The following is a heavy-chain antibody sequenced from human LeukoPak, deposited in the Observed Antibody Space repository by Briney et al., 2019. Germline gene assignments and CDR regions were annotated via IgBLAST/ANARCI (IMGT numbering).Heavy chain of an antibody. V-gene: IGHV3-21*04. CDR3: ARCSSWAFDY. CDR1: GFTFSSYS. Sequence: GGSLRLSCAASGFTFSSYSMNWVRQAPGKGLEWVSSISSSSSYIYYADSVKGRFTISRDNSKNTLYLQMNSLRAEDTAVYYCARCSSWAFDYWGQGTLVTVSS. J-gene: IGHJ4*02. D-gene: IGHD6-13*01. CDR2: ISSSSSYI.